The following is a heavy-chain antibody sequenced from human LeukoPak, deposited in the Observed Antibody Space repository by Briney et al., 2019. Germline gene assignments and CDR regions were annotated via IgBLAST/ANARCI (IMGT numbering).Heavy chain of an antibody. CDR1: GYTFTSYG. J-gene: IGHJ6*02. CDR3: ARVRWVGSSGYYSYYYGMDV. V-gene: IGHV1-18*01. CDR2: ISAYIGNT. D-gene: IGHD3-22*01. Sequence: ASVKVSCKASGYTFTSYGISWVRQAPGQGLEWMGWISAYIGNTNYAQKLQGRVTMTPNPSTSPAYMELRRLRSDDTAVYYCARVRWVGSSGYYSYYYGMDVWGQGTTVTVSS.